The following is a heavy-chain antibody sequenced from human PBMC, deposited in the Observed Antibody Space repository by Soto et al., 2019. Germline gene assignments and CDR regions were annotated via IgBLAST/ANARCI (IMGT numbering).Heavy chain of an antibody. Sequence: ASVKVSCKASGYTFTSYYMHWVRQAPGQGLEWMGIINPSGGSTSYAQKFQGRVTMTRDTSTSTVYMELSSLRSEDTAVYYCARGGTAMVTGYYYYYGMDVWGQGTTVTVSS. CDR2: INPSGGST. J-gene: IGHJ6*02. CDR3: ARGGTAMVTGYYYYYGMDV. CDR1: GYTFTSYY. D-gene: IGHD5-18*01. V-gene: IGHV1-46*01.